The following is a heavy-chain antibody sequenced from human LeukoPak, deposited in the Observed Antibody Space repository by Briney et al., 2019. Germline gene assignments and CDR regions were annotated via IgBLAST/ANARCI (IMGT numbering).Heavy chain of an antibody. CDR1: GFTVSTNY. D-gene: IGHD3-9*01. Sequence: PGGSLRLSCAASGFTVSTNYMSWVRQAPGKGLEWVSVIYSGGNTNYAGSVRGRFTISRDNSKNTLYLQMNSLRAEDTAVYYCARDGLSYDILAGYYHDYWGQGTLVTASS. J-gene: IGHJ4*02. CDR2: IYSGGNT. V-gene: IGHV3-66*01. CDR3: ARDGLSYDILAGYYHDY.